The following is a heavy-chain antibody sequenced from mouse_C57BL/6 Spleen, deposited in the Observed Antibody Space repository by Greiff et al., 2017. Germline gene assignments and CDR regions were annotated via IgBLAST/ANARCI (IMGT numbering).Heavy chain of an antibody. CDR1: GYTFTSYW. Sequence: VQLQQSGAELVKPGASVKLSCKASGYTFTSYWMQWVKQRPGQGLEWIGEIDPSDSYTNYNQKFKGKAKLTVDTSSSTASMQLSSLTSEDSAIYYCARHSSSLFDYWGTGTTVTVSS. D-gene: IGHD1-1*01. CDR2: IDPSDSYT. J-gene: IGHJ2*01. CDR3: ARHSSSLFDY. V-gene: IGHV1-50*01.